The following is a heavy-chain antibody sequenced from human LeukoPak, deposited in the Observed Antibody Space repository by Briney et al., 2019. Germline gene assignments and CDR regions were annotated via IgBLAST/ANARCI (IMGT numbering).Heavy chain of an antibody. Sequence: SETLSLTCTVSGGSISSYYWSWIRQPPGKGLEWIGYIYYSGSTNYNPSLKSRVTISVDTSKNQFSLKLSSVTAADTAVYYCARAPTGTTDFDYWGQGTLVTVSS. CDR3: ARAPTGTTDFDY. D-gene: IGHD1-1*01. CDR1: GGSISSYY. J-gene: IGHJ4*02. CDR2: IYYSGST. V-gene: IGHV4-59*01.